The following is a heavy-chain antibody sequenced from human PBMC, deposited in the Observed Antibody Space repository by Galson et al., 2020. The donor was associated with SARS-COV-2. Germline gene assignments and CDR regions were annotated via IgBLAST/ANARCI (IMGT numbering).Heavy chain of an antibody. CDR1: GFTFSTYA. CDR2: IGNGGDNK. V-gene: IGHV3-64D*08. Sequence: GGSLSLSCSASGFTFSTYAMHWVGQAPGKGLELVSIIGNGGDNKFYADPVKGRFTISRDNPKNTLYLQMSSLRAEDTALYYCVKHGAAGTYGNFDYWGQGTLVTVSS. CDR3: VKHGAAGTYGNFDY. J-gene: IGHJ4*02. D-gene: IGHD4-17*01.